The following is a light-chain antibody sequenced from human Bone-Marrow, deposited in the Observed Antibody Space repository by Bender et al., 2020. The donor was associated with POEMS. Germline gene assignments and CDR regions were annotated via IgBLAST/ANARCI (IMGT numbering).Light chain of an antibody. CDR2: DVN. CDR1: SSDVGGYNF. Sequence: QSALTQPRSVSGSPGQSVTISCTGTSSDVGGYNFVSWYQQHPGKAPKLMIYDVNTRPSGVPDRFSGSKSGNTASLAISGLQAEDEADYYCCSYAGRYTWVFGTGTTVSVL. CDR3: CSYAGRYTWV. V-gene: IGLV2-11*01. J-gene: IGLJ1*01.